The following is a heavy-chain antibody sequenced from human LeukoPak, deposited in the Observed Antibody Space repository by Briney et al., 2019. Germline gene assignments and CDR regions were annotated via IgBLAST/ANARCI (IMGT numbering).Heavy chain of an antibody. CDR1: GFTFTSYG. D-gene: IGHD4-17*01. V-gene: IGHV3-30*18. J-gene: IGHJ4*02. Sequence: GRSLRLSCAASGFTFTSYGMQWVRQAPGKGLEWVAVISYDGSNKYYADSVKGRFTISRDNSKNTLYLQMNSLRAEDTAVYYCAKSTYGERYFDYWGQGTLVTVSS. CDR3: AKSTYGERYFDY. CDR2: ISYDGSNK.